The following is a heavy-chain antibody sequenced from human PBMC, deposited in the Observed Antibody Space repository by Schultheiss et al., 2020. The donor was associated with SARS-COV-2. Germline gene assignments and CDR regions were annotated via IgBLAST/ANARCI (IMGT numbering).Heavy chain of an antibody. CDR3: ARDLYSGYDFDYYGMDV. CDR1: GGSISSGDYY. J-gene: IGHJ6*02. Sequence: LRLSCPVSGGSISSGDYYWSWIRQPPGKGLEWIGYTYHSGDTHYNPSLKSRVTIAVDTSKNQFSLQLNSVTPEDTAVYYCARDLYSGYDFDYYGMDVWGQGTTVTVSS. V-gene: IGHV4-30-4*01. CDR2: TYHSGDT. D-gene: IGHD5-12*01.